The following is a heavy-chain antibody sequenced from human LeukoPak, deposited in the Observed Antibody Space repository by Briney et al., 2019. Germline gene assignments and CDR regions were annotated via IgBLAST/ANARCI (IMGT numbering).Heavy chain of an antibody. J-gene: IGHJ4*02. CDR3: AREIIEVPGTFDY. CDR1: GYSISSGYY. V-gene: IGHV4-38-2*02. Sequence: ESSETLSLTCAVSGYSISSGYYWGRIRQPPGKGLEWIGNIYHSGSTYYNPSRKSRVTISVDPSKNQFSLKVSSVTAEDTAVYYCAREIIEVPGTFDYWGRGTLVTVSS. D-gene: IGHD6-19*01. CDR2: IYHSGST.